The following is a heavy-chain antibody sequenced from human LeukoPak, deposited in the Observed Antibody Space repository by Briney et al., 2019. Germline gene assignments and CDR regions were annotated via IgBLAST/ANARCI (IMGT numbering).Heavy chain of an antibody. CDR3: ARDLYRIVVVPHYFDY. J-gene: IGHJ4*02. V-gene: IGHV3-7*01. CDR2: IKKDGSEK. D-gene: IGHD3-22*01. CDR1: GFTFSSYW. Sequence: GGSLRLSCAASGFTFSSYWMRWVRQAPGKGLEWVANIKKDGSEKYYVDSVRGGYTISRDNAKHSLYLQMNSLRAEDTAVYYCARDLYRIVVVPHYFDYWGQGTLVTVSS.